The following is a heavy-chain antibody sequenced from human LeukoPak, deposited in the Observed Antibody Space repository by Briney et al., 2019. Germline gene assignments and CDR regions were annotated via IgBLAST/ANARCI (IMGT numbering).Heavy chain of an antibody. CDR1: GYNFATYW. V-gene: IGHV5-51*01. Sequence: GESLKISCQGSGYNFATYWIGWVRQMPRKGLEWMAIIYPDDAHTKYSPSFQGQVTVSADNSISTPYLHWSSLRASDTAMYYCARPRWNERDYYFDYWGQGTLVTVSS. J-gene: IGHJ4*02. CDR3: ARPRWNERDYYFDY. D-gene: IGHD1-1*01. CDR2: IYPDDAHT.